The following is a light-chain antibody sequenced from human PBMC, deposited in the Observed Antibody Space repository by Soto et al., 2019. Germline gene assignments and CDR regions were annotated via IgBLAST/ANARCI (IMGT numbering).Light chain of an antibody. CDR3: QQNRGSPLYT. CDR1: QSVSNSY. V-gene: IGKV3-20*01. Sequence: EMVLTQSPGTLSLPPGESATLSCRASQSVSNSYLAWYQQKPGQAPRLLIYGTSSRATAIPDRFSGSGSGTDLTLTISSLEPEDFSVQYCQQNRGSPLYTCAQGPQLEVK. J-gene: IGKJ2*01. CDR2: GTS.